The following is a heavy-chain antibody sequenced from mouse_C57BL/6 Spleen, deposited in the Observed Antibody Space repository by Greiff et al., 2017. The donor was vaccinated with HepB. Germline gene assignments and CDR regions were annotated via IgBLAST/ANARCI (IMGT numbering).Heavy chain of an antibody. CDR2: ISDGGSYT. V-gene: IGHV5-4*01. CDR1: GFTFSSYA. J-gene: IGHJ2*01. CDR3: ARENDYDGDYFDY. D-gene: IGHD2-4*01. Sequence: EVQLVESGGGLVKPGGSLKLSCAASGFTFSSYAMSWVRQTPEKRLEWVATISDGGSYTYYPDNVKGRFTISRDNAKNNLYLQMSHLKSEDTAMYYCARENDYDGDYFDYWGQGTTLTVSS.